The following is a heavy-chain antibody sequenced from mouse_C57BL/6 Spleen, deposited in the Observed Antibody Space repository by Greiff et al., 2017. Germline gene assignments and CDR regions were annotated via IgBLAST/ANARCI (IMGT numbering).Heavy chain of an antibody. Sequence: QVQLQQPGAELVRPGSSVKLSCKASGYTFTSYWMDWVKQRPGQGLEWIGNIYPSDSETHYNQKFKDKATLTVDKSSSTAYMQLSSLTSEDSAVYYCARGGFPYWYFDVWGTGTTVTVSS. CDR1: GYTFTSYW. CDR3: ARGGFPYWYFDV. J-gene: IGHJ1*03. V-gene: IGHV1-61*01. CDR2: IYPSDSET.